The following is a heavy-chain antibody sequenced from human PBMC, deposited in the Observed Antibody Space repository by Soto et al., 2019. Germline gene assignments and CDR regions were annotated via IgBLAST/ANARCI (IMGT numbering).Heavy chain of an antibody. V-gene: IGHV3-21*01. CDR1: VFTFSSYS. D-gene: IGHD6-6*01. Sequence: ESGGGLVKPGGSLRLSCAASVFTFSSYSMNWVRQAPGKGLEWVSSISSSSSYIYYADSVKGRFTISRDNAKNSLYLQMNSLRAEDTAVYYCARVGGQLVPGFDYWGQGTLVTVSS. CDR3: ARVGGQLVPGFDY. J-gene: IGHJ4*02. CDR2: ISSSSSYI.